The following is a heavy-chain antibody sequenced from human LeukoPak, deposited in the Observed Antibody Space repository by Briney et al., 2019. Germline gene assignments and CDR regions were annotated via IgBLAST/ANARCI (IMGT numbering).Heavy chain of an antibody. D-gene: IGHD3-10*01. J-gene: IGHJ5*01. V-gene: IGHV3-23*01. Sequence: GGSLRLSCAASGFTFSNYVMNWVRRAPEKGLQWVSSISGSGGSTYYADSVKGRFTISRDSSKNTVYLQMNSLRAEDTAVYFCAKGSSPDYYGSGRFDSWGQGILVTVSS. CDR3: AKGSSPDYYGSGRFDS. CDR1: GFTFSNYV. CDR2: ISGSGGST.